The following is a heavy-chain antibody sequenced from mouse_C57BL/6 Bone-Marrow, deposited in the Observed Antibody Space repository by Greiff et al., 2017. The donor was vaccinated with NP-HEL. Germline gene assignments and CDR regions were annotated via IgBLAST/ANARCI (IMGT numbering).Heavy chain of an antibody. J-gene: IGHJ3*01. CDR3: AREWDFWFAY. CDR2: IDPSDSYT. D-gene: IGHD1-3*01. V-gene: IGHV1-69*01. CDR1: GYTFTSYW. Sequence: QVQLQQPGAELVMPGASVKLSCKASGYTFTSYWMHWVKQRPGQGLEWIGEIDPSDSYTNYNQKFKGKSTWTVDKSSSTAYMQLSSLTSEDSAVYYCAREWDFWFAYWGQGTLVTVSA.